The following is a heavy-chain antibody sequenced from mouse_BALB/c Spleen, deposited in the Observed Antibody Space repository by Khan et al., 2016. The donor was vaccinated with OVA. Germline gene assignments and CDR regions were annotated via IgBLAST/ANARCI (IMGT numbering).Heavy chain of an antibody. D-gene: IGHD2-1*01. CDR1: GYTFTSYW. CDR3: TRNGFGNYESWDY. J-gene: IGHJ2*01. CDR2: IYPGNSDT. V-gene: IGHV1-5*01. Sequence: VQLQQSGTVLARPGASVKMSCKASGYTFTSYWMHWVKQRPGQGLEWIGAIYPGNSDTNYNQKFKGKAKLTAVTSTSTAYMELNSLTNKDSAVYYCTRNGFGNYESWDYWGQGTTLTVSS.